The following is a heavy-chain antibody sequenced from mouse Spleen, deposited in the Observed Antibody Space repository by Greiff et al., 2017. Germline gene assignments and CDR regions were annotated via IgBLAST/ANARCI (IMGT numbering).Heavy chain of an antibody. J-gene: IGHJ3*01. D-gene: IGHD1-1*01. CDR2: ISSGGGNT. CDR3: ARHERSILLLPGY. CDR1: GFTFSSYT. Sequence: EVMLVESGGGLVKPGGSLKLSCAASGFTFSSYTMSWVRQTPAKRLEWVATISSGGGNTYYPDSVKGRFTISRDNARNTLYLQMSSLRSEDTAMYYCARHERSILLLPGYWGQGTLVTVSA. V-gene: IGHV5-9*01.